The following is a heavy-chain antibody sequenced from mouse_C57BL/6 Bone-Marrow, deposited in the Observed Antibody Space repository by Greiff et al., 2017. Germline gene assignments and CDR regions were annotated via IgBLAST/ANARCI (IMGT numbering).Heavy chain of an antibody. D-gene: IGHD2-3*01. CDR2: IHPNSGST. V-gene: IGHV1-64*01. Sequence: VQLQQPGAELVKPGASVKLSCKASGYTFTSYWMHWVKQRPGQGLEWIGMIHPNSGSTNYNEKLKSKATLTVDKSSSTAYMQLISLTSESSAVYYCARSEDGYRFAYWGQGTLVTVSA. CDR3: ARSEDGYRFAY. CDR1: GYTFTSYW. J-gene: IGHJ3*01.